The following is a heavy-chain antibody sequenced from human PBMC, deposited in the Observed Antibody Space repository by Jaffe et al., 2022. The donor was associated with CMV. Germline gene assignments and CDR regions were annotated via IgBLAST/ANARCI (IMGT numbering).Heavy chain of an antibody. J-gene: IGHJ6*02. CDR3: ARGPNCSGGSCYLSYYYGMDV. CDR2: INHSGST. Sequence: QVQLQQWGAGLLKPSETLSLTCAVYGGSFSGYYWSWIRQPPGKGLEWIGEINHSGSTNYNPSLKSRVTISVDTSKNQFSLKLSSVTAADTAVYYCARGPNCSGGSCYLSYYYGMDVWGQGTTVTVSS. D-gene: IGHD2-15*01. V-gene: IGHV4-34*01. CDR1: GGSFSGYY.